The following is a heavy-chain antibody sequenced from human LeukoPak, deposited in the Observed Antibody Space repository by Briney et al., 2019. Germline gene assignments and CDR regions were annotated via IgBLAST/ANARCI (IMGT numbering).Heavy chain of an antibody. CDR1: GFTFDDYG. CDR3: AKGPDSSGYYNYYFDY. J-gene: IGHJ4*02. D-gene: IGHD3-22*01. V-gene: IGHV3-23*01. CDR2: ISGSGGST. Sequence: PGGSLRLSCAASGFTFDDYGMSWVRQAPGKGLEWVSAISGSGGSTYYADSVKGRFTISRDNSKNTLYLQMNSLRAEDTAVYYCAKGPDSSGYYNYYFDYWGQGILVTVSS.